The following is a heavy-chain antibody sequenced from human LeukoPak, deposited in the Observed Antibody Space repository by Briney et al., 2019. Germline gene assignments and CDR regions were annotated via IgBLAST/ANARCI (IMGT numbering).Heavy chain of an antibody. V-gene: IGHV4-59*01. D-gene: IGHD3-10*01. CDR2: IYYSGST. CDR3: ARGRSSMVRGYYYYYMDV. CDR1: GGSISSYY. Sequence: PSETLSLTCTVSGGSISSYYWSWIRQPPGKGLEWIGYIYYSGSTNYNPSLKSRVTISVDTSKNQFSLKLSSVTAADTAVYYCARGRSSMVRGYYYYYMDVWGNGTTVTISS. J-gene: IGHJ6*03.